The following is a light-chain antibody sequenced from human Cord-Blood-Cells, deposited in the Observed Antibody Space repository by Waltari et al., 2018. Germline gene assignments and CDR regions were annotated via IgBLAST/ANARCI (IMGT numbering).Light chain of an antibody. CDR2: GAS. CDR1: QSVGSSY. Sequence: EIVLTQSPGTLSLSPGEKATFPCRASQSVGSSYLAWYQQKPGQAPRLLIYGASSRPTGIPDRFSGSGSGTDFTLTISRLEPEDFAVYYCQQYGSSPPFGPGTKVDIK. CDR3: QQYGSSPP. J-gene: IGKJ3*01. V-gene: IGKV3-20*01.